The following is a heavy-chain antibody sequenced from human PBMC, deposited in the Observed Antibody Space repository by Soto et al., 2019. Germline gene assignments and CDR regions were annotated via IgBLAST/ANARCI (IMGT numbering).Heavy chain of an antibody. CDR3: SRKGPRAARPNH. Sequence: QVQLVESGGGLVRPGGSLRLSCAASGFTFRDHDMSWIRQAPGKGLEWVSCISSSGTATYYADSVKGRFTIARDNAKNSLYVEMNSLRVEDTAGYYCSRKGPRAARPNHGGQGALVTVSS. D-gene: IGHD6-6*01. CDR1: GFTFRDHD. V-gene: IGHV3-11*01. CDR2: ISSSGTAT. J-gene: IGHJ4*02.